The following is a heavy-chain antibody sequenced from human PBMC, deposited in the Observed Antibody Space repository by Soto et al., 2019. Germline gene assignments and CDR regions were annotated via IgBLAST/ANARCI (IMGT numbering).Heavy chain of an antibody. CDR3: ARDSYGSGSDGFPNWFDA. D-gene: IGHD3-10*01. J-gene: IGHJ5*02. CDR2: IIPIFGTA. V-gene: IGHV1-69*13. Sequence: SVKVSCKASGGTLSSYAISWVRQAPGQGLEWMGGIIPIFGTANYAQKFQGRVTITADESTSTAYMELSSLRSEDTAVYYCARDSYGSGSDGFPNWFDAWGQGTLVPVSS. CDR1: GGTLSSYA.